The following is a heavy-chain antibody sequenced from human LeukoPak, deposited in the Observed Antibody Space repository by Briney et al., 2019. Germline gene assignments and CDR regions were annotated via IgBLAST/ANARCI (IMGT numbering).Heavy chain of an antibody. Sequence: GGSLRLSCAASGFTFSSYEMNWVRQAPGKGLEWVSYISSSGSTIYYADSVKGRFTISRDNSKNTLYLQMNSLRAEDTAVYYCAKAPGVTTEKYFQHWGQGTLVTVSS. CDR3: AKAPGVTTEKYFQH. CDR2: ISSSGSTI. CDR1: GFTFSSYE. D-gene: IGHD2-21*02. V-gene: IGHV3-48*03. J-gene: IGHJ1*01.